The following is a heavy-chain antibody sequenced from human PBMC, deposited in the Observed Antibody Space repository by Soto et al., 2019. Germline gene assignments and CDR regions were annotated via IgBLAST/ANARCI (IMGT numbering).Heavy chain of an antibody. V-gene: IGHV1-69*05. D-gene: IGHD2-15*01. CDR3: ARGLVVVAAAYYYYGMDV. J-gene: IGHJ6*02. Sequence: SVKVSCKASGGTFSSYAISWVRQAPGQGLEWMGWIIPIFGTTNYAQKFQGRVTMTRDKSTSTAYMELSSLRSEDTAVYYCARGLVVVAAAYYYYGMDVWGQGTTVTVSS. CDR2: IIPIFGTT. CDR1: GGTFSSYA.